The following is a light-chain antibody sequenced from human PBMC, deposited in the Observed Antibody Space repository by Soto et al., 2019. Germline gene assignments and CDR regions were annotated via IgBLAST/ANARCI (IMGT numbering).Light chain of an antibody. CDR1: QSVSSN. Sequence: EIVMTQSPATLSVSPGERATLSCRASQSVSSNLAWYQQKPGQAPRLLIYGASTRATGIPARFSGSGSGTEFTLTISSLQSEDFAVYYCHQRGNGPPWTFGQGTKVEIK. J-gene: IGKJ1*01. CDR2: GAS. V-gene: IGKV3D-15*01. CDR3: HQRGNGPPWT.